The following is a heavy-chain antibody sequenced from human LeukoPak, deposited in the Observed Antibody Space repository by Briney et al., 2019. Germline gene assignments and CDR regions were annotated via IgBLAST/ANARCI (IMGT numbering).Heavy chain of an antibody. V-gene: IGHV3-30-3*01. CDR1: GFTFSSYA. D-gene: IGHD3-16*01. J-gene: IGHJ4*02. CDR2: ISYDGSNK. Sequence: PGGSLRLSCAASGFTFSSYAMHWVRQAPGKGLEWVAVISYDGSNKYYADSVKGRFTISRDNSKNTLYLQMNSLRAEDTAVYYCARLKSDGGVLDYWGQGTLVTVSS. CDR3: ARLKSDGGVLDY.